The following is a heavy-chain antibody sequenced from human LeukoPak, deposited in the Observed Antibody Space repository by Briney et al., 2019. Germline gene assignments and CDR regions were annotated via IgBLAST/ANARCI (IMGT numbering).Heavy chain of an antibody. CDR1: GGSISSYY. J-gene: IGHJ3*02. CDR2: IYYSGST. Sequence: SETLSLTCTVSGGSISSYYWSWIRQPPGKGLEWIGYIYYSGSTNYNPSLKSRVTISVGTSKNQFSLKLSSVTAADTAVYYCARDGYNIAGAFDIWGQGTMVTVSS. CDR3: ARDGYNIAGAFDI. D-gene: IGHD5-24*01. V-gene: IGHV4-59*01.